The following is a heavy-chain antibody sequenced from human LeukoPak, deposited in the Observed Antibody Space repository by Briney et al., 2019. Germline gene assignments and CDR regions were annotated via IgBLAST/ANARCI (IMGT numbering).Heavy chain of an antibody. D-gene: IGHD5-24*01. CDR1: GFTFSSYS. J-gene: IGHJ1*01. V-gene: IGHV3-21*01. Sequence: GSLRLSCAASGFTFSSYSMNWVRQAPGKGLEWVSSISSSSSYIYYADSVKGRFTISRDNAKNSLYLQMNSLRAEDTAVYYCARARTEMATTLFQHWGQGTLVTVSS. CDR2: ISSSSSYI. CDR3: ARARTEMATTLFQH.